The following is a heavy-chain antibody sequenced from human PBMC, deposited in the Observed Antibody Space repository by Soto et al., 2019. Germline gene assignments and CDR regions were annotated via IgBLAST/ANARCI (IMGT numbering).Heavy chain of an antibody. CDR3: ARVVPGAEAWFGP. D-gene: IGHD2-2*01. Sequence: GASVKVSCKTSGYTFSNYGITWVRQAPGQPLEWLGWISLYSDGTNYPQKFQGRVSMTTDTSTTTAYMELRSLRSDDTAVYYCARVVPGAEAWFGPWGQGTLVTVSS. CDR1: GYTFSNYG. V-gene: IGHV1-18*01. CDR2: ISLYSDGT. J-gene: IGHJ5*02.